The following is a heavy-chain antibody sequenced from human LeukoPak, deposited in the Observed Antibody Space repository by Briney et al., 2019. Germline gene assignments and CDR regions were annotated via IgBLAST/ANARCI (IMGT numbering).Heavy chain of an antibody. CDR3: AKDSTAVFSSIDY. CDR1: GFTFTSYS. CDR2: ISSSSSTI. Sequence: PGGSLRLSCAASGFTFTSYSMNWVRQAPGRGLEWISYISSSSSTIYYADSVKGRFTISRDNAKNSLYLQMSSLRPDDTALYYCAKDSTAVFSSIDYWGQGTVVTVSS. J-gene: IGHJ4*02. D-gene: IGHD2/OR15-2a*01. V-gene: IGHV3-48*01.